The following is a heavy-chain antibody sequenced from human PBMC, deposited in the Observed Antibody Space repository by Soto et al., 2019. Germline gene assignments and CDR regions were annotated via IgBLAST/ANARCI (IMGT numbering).Heavy chain of an antibody. CDR2: ISYSGST. D-gene: IGHD6-6*01. Sequence: QVQLQESGPGLVKPSETLSLTCTVSSDSISSYDWSWIRKPPGKRLEWIGYISYSGSTDYNPSLRSRVTISGDTSKNQCSLKVSSVTAADTAVYYCARGTSWQLPFDYWGQGTLVTASS. CDR3: ARGTSWQLPFDY. J-gene: IGHJ4*02. V-gene: IGHV4-59*01. CDR1: SDSISSYD.